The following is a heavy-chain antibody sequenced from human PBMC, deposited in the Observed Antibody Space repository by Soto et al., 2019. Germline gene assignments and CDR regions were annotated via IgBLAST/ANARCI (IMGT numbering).Heavy chain of an antibody. J-gene: IGHJ4*02. CDR3: ARGRGDCYTLFPFDY. Sequence: SETLSLTCAVSGGSIIGGGYSWMWIRQPPGKGLEWIGYIYHSGSTYYNPSLKSRVTISVDRSKNQFSLKLSSVTAADTAVYYCARGRGDCYTLFPFDYWGQGTLVTVSS. V-gene: IGHV4-30-2*01. CDR1: GGSIIGGGYS. D-gene: IGHD2-21*01. CDR2: IYHSGST.